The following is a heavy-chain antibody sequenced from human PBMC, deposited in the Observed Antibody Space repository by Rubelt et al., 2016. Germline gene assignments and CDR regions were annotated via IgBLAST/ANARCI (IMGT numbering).Heavy chain of an antibody. V-gene: IGHV4-34*01. CDR1: GFTFSDHY. CDR3: ARHTLRGVGRVDY. D-gene: IGHD1-26*01. J-gene: IGHJ4*02. Sequence: GGGLVQPGGSLRLSCAASGFTFSDHYMDWVRQAPGKGLEWIGEINHSGSTNYNPSLKSRVTISVDTSKNQFSLKLSSVTAADTAVYYCARHTLRGVGRVDYWGQGTLVTVSS. CDR2: INHSGST.